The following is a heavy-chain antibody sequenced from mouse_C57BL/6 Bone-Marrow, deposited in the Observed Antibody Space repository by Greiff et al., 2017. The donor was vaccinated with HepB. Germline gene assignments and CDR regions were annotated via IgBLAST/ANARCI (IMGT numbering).Heavy chain of an antibody. J-gene: IGHJ2*01. Sequence: VQLQESGPGLVKPSQSLSLTCSVTGYSITSGYYWNWIRQFPGNKLEWMGYISYDGSTNYNPSLKNRISITRDTSKNQFFLKLNSVTTEDTATYYCAREEGLTGTDFDYWGQGTTLTVSS. CDR2: ISYDGST. D-gene: IGHD4-1*01. CDR1: GYSITSGYY. V-gene: IGHV3-6*01. CDR3: AREEGLTGTDFDY.